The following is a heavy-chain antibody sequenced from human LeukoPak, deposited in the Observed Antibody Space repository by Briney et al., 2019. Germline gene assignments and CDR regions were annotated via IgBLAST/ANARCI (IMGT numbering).Heavy chain of an antibody. V-gene: IGHV3-23*01. CDR3: AKNPDYDSSGYFDY. CDR2: ISGSGGST. CDR1: GFIFNNYG. J-gene: IGHJ4*02. Sequence: GGSLRLSCVASGFIFNNYGIHWVRQAPGKGLEWVSAISGSGGSTYYADSVKGRFTISRDNSKNTLYLQMNSLRAEDTAVYYCAKNPDYDSSGYFDYWGQGTLVTVSS. D-gene: IGHD3-22*01.